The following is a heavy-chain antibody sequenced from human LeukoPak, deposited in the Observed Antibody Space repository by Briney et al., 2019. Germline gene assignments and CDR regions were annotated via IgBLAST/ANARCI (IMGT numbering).Heavy chain of an antibody. J-gene: IGHJ4*02. Sequence: ASVTVSCKVSGYTLTELSMHWVRQAPGKGLEWMGGVDPEDGEIIYAQKFQGRVTMTEDTSTDTAYMELSSLRSEDTAVYYCAIDVGEPLTYWGQGTLVTVSS. CDR2: VDPEDGEI. CDR3: AIDVGEPLTY. CDR1: GYTLTELS. D-gene: IGHD1-26*01. V-gene: IGHV1-24*01.